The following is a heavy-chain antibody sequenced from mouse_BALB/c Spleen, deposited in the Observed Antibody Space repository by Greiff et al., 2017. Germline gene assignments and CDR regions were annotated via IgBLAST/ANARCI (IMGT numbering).Heavy chain of an antibody. D-gene: IGHD3-1*01. CDR1: GVTFSSYT. CDR3: ARHNTARGRAMDY. J-gene: IGHJ4*01. V-gene: IGHV5-12-2*01. CDR2: ISNGGGST. Sequence: EVQLVESGGGLVQPGGSLKLSCAASGVTFSSYTMSWVRQTPEKRLEWVAYISNGGGSTYYPDTVKGRFTISRDNAKTTLYLQMSSLTSEDTAMYYCARHNTARGRAMDYWGQGTSVTVSS.